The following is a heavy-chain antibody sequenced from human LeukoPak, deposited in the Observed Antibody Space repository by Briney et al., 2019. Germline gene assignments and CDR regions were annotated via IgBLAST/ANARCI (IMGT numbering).Heavy chain of an antibody. Sequence: ASVKVSCKASGYSFTGYYMHWVRQAPGQGLEWMGWMNPNSGNTGYAQKFQGRVTMTRNTSISTAYMELSSLRSEDTAVYYCARAGGYCGRISCPYYFDYWGQGSLVAVSS. CDR2: MNPNSGNT. CDR3: ARAGGYCGRISCPYYFDY. CDR1: GYSFTGYY. V-gene: IGHV1-8*02. J-gene: IGHJ4*02. D-gene: IGHD2-15*01.